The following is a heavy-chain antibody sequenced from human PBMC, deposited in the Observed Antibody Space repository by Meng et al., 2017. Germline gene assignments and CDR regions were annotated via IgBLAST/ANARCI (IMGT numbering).Heavy chain of an antibody. CDR1: GFTFSRYL. D-gene: IGHD6-19*01. CDR3: ARGRAALQWLAD. J-gene: IGHJ4*02. CDR2: INSDGSST. V-gene: IGHV3/OR16-14*01. Sequence: LEEAGGGFVQPRVPLTLSCPASGFTFSRYLMHWVRQSPGKGLVWFSRINSDGSSTSYADSLKGQFTISRDNSKNTLYLQMNSLRAEDTAVYYCARGRAALQWLADWGQGTLVTVSS.